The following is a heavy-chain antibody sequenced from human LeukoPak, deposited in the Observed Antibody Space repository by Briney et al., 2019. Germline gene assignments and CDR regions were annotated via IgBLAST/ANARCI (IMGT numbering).Heavy chain of an antibody. CDR2: ISNYNGNT. V-gene: IGHV1-18*04. J-gene: IGHJ4*02. CDR1: GYTFSSYG. Sequence: ASVKVSCKASGYTFSSYGISWVRQAPGQGLEWMGWISNYNGNTNYAQKVQGRVTMTTGTSTSTAYMELRSLRSDDTALYYCARDPRYRGYCSSTSCHWMDYWGREPWSPSPQ. D-gene: IGHD2-2*01. CDR3: ARDPRYRGYCSSTSCHWMDY.